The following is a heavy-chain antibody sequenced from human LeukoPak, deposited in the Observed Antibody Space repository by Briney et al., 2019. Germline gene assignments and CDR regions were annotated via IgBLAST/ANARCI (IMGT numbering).Heavy chain of an antibody. D-gene: IGHD1-26*01. J-gene: IGHJ4*02. Sequence: GGSLRLSCTASAFSLTHDAIHWVRQAPGKGLEWVAVVSKDTVSKLYRDSVRGRFTVSTDSSKNTVYLQMTGLRSEDTAVYYCAGDRWRGAPDYFDCWGQGTLVTVSS. CDR3: AGDRWRGAPDYFDC. CDR2: VSKDTVSK. V-gene: IGHV3-30*03. CDR1: AFSLTHDA.